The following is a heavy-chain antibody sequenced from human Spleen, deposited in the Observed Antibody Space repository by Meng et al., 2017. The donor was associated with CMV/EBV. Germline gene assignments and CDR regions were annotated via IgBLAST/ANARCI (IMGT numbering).Heavy chain of an antibody. J-gene: IGHJ4*02. Sequence: CRASGDSSTDYSVHWVRQTPGQGLEWMGWIKPHTSGTNYGQKCQGRVTMTSGTSITTAYMESSSLRSDDTAIDFCARYQWRVRKYDYWGQGTLVTVSS. V-gene: IGHV1-2*02. CDR2: IKPHTSGT. D-gene: IGHD2-8*01. CDR1: GDSSTDYS. CDR3: ARYQWRVRKYDY.